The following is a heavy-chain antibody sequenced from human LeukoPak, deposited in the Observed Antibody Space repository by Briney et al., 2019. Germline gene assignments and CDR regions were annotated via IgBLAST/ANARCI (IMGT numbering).Heavy chain of an antibody. V-gene: IGHV5-51*01. J-gene: IGHJ4*02. CDR3: ARGGEPTDYFDY. CDR2: IYPDDSDS. Sequence: GESLRISCKGSGYDFTDYWIGWVRQMPGKGLEWMGMIYPDDSDSRYSPSFQGQVTFSVDKSISTAYLQWSSLKASDTAMYYCARGGEPTDYFDYWGQGTLVTVSS. D-gene: IGHD1-14*01. CDR1: GYDFTDYW.